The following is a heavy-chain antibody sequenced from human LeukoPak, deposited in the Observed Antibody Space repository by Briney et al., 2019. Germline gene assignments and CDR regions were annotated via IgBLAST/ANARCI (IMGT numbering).Heavy chain of an antibody. V-gene: IGHV3-23*01. CDR2: ISGSGGST. CDR3: XXXXXXXXXXGYPYFDY. Sequence: GGSLRLSCAASGFTFSSYAMSWVRQAPGKGLEWVSAISGSGGSTYYADSVKGRFTISRDNSKNTLYLQMNSLRAEDTAVYYXXXXXXXXXXXGYPYFDYWGQGTLVTVSS. CDR1: GFTFSSYA. D-gene: IGHD3-16*02. J-gene: IGHJ4*02.